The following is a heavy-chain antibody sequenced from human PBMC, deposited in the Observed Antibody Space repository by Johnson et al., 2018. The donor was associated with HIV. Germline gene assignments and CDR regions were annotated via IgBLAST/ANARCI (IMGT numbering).Heavy chain of an antibody. D-gene: IGHD3-10*01. J-gene: IGHJ3*02. V-gene: IGHV3-30*18. CDR1: GFTFSYYG. CDR2: ISFDGNDK. CDR3: ANGWFSGAFDI. Sequence: VQLVESGGGLVQPGGSLRLSCAASGFTFSYYGIHWVRQAPGKGLEWVSLISFDGNDKYYADSVKGRFTISRDNSKNTLYLQMNSLRAEDTAVYYCANGWFSGAFDIWGQGTMVTVSS.